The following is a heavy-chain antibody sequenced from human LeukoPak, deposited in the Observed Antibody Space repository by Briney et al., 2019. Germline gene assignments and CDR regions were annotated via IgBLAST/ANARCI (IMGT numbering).Heavy chain of an antibody. Sequence: GGSLRLSCAASGFTFSSYSMNWVRQAPGKGLEWVSYISSSSSTTYYADSVKGRFTISRDNAKNSLYLQMNSLRAEDTAVYYCARIFPPNIVVVPAAIRHYYYCYYMDVWGKGTTVTVSS. V-gene: IGHV3-48*04. CDR2: ISSSSSTT. CDR1: GFTFSSYS. D-gene: IGHD2-2*02. CDR3: ARIFPPNIVVVPAAIRHYYYCYYMDV. J-gene: IGHJ6*03.